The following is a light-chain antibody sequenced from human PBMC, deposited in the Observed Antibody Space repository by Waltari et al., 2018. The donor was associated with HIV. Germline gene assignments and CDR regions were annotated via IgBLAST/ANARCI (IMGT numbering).Light chain of an antibody. CDR3: VLYMGSGIWV. CDR2: STT. Sequence: QTVVTQEPSFSVSPGGTVTLNCGLSSGSDSTSYYHSWYQQTPGQAPRTLIYSTTTRSSVVPDRFSGSILGNKAALTITGAQADDESDYYCVLYMGSGIWVFGGGTKLTVL. J-gene: IGLJ2*01. CDR1: SGSDSTSYY. V-gene: IGLV8-61*01.